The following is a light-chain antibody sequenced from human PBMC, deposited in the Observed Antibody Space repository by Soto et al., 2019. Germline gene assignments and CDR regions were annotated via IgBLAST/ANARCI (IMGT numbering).Light chain of an antibody. CDR3: QQYHKWPFPSWT. Sequence: EIVMTQSPATLSVSPGERATLSCRASQSVSSNLAWYQQKPGQAPRLLIYGASTRATGIPARFSGSGSGTEFTLTISSLQSEDFAVYYCQQYHKWPFPSWTFGQGTKVEIK. CDR2: GAS. J-gene: IGKJ1*01. V-gene: IGKV3-15*01. CDR1: QSVSSN.